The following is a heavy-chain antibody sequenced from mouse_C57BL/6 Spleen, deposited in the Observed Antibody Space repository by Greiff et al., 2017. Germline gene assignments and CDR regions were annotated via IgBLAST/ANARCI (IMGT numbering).Heavy chain of an antibody. Sequence: VQLKESVAELVRPGASVKLSCTASGFNITNTYMRWVKQRPEQGLAWIGRIYPATGNTKYAPKFHGKATITADTSSNTAYLQLSSLTSEDTAIYYYAITVVDPFDYWGQGTTLTVSS. CDR3: AITVVDPFDY. D-gene: IGHD1-1*01. V-gene: IGHV14-3*01. CDR2: IYPATGNT. J-gene: IGHJ2*01. CDR1: GFNITNTY.